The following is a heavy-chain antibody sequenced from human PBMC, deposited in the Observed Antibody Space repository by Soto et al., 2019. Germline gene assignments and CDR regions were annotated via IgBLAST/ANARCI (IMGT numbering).Heavy chain of an antibody. D-gene: IGHD3-3*01. CDR2: INHTGGT. V-gene: IGHV4-34*01. CDR3: ATRITVFGLLIPPFDP. J-gene: IGHJ5*02. Sequence: SETLSLTCAVYGGSVNGYYWNWIRQPPGKGLEWIGEINHTGGTHYNPSLKSRVTMSVDTSKNQFSLRLSSVTAADTAIYYCATRITVFGLLIPPFDPWGKGTQVTVAS. CDR1: GGSVNGYY.